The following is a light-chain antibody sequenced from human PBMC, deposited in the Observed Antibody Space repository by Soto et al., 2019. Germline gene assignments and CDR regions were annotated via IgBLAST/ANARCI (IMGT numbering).Light chain of an antibody. CDR1: QTVTSY. CDR3: QQRSNWPPLYT. V-gene: IGKV3-11*01. J-gene: IGKJ2*01. Sequence: IVLTQSPATLSLSPGELATLSCRASQTVTSYLGWYQQKPGQAPRLLISNASNRAPGIPARFSGSGYGTDFTLTISSLEHEDFAVYSCQQRSNWPPLYTFGQGTKLEIK. CDR2: NAS.